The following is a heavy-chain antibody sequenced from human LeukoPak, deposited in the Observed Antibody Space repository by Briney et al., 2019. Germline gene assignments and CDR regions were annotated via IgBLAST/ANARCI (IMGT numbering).Heavy chain of an antibody. Sequence: PSETLSLTCTVSGGSISSNSYYWGWIRQPPGKGLEWIGSIYYSGSTYYNPSLKSRVTISVDTSKNQFSLKLSSVTAADTAVYYCARKERWLRSPRGAFDIWGQGTMVTVSS. CDR1: GGSISSNSYY. D-gene: IGHD5-12*01. V-gene: IGHV4-39*07. CDR2: IYYSGST. CDR3: ARKERWLRSPRGAFDI. J-gene: IGHJ3*02.